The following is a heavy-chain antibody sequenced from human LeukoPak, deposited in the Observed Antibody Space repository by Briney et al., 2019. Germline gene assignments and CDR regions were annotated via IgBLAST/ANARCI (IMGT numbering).Heavy chain of an antibody. D-gene: IGHD5-18*01. Sequence: SVKVSCKASGGTFSNYAINWVRQAPGQGLEWMGGITPIFGTANYLQKFQGRVTITADKSTSTAYMELSRLRSEDTAIYYCARASSDDTAMATPFAYWGQGTLVTVSS. CDR2: ITPIFGTA. J-gene: IGHJ4*02. CDR1: GGTFSNYA. V-gene: IGHV1-69*06. CDR3: ARASSDDTAMATPFAY.